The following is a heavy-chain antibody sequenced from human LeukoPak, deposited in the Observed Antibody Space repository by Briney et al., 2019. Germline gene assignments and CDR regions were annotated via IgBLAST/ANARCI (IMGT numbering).Heavy chain of an antibody. Sequence: PGGSLRLSCAASGFSFSGYGMHWVRQAPGKGLDWVAVIWYDGSNKNYADSVKGRFTISRDNSKNTLYLLMDSLRAEDTGVYYCATARDNYDISGFSALEYWGQGTLVTVSS. CDR1: GFSFSGYG. J-gene: IGHJ4*02. D-gene: IGHD3-22*01. CDR2: IWYDGSNK. V-gene: IGHV3-33*01. CDR3: ATARDNYDISGFSALEY.